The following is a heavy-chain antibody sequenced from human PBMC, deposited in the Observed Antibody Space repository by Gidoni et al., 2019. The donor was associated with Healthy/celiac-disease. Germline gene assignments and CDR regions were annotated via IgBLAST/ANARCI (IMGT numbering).Heavy chain of an antibody. D-gene: IGHD2-21*01. CDR1: GLTFDDYA. Sequence: EVQLVESGGGLVQTGRSLRLSCAASGLTFDDYAMHWVRQAPGKGLEWVSGISWNSGSIGYADSVKGRFTISRDNAKNSLYLQMNSLRAEDTALYYCAKDGFPYYYYGMDVWGQGTTVTVSS. V-gene: IGHV3-9*01. J-gene: IGHJ6*02. CDR2: ISWNSGSI. CDR3: AKDGFPYYYYGMDV.